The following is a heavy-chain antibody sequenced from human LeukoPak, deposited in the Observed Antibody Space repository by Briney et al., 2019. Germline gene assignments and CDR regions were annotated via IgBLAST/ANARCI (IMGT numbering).Heavy chain of an antibody. CDR1: GYTFTSYG. D-gene: IGHD3-3*01. CDR3: ARDQRFLEWLLLDY. V-gene: IGHV1-18*01. J-gene: IGHJ4*02. CDR2: ISAYNGNT. Sequence: ASVKVSCKASGYTFTSYGISWVRQAPGQGLEWMGWISAYNGNTNYAQKLQGRVTMTTDTSTSTAYMELRSLRSEDTAVYYCARDQRFLEWLLLDYWGQGTLVTVSS.